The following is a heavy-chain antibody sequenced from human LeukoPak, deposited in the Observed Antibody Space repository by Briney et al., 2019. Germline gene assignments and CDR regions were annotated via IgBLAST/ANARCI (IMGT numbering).Heavy chain of an antibody. CDR2: ISSSGSTI. Sequence: PGGSLRLSCAASGFTFSSYEMNWVRQAPGKGLEWVSYISSSGSTIYYADSVKGRFTISRDNAKNSLYLQMHSLRAEDTAVYYCASSASSGWYDYWGQGTLVTVSS. D-gene: IGHD6-19*01. J-gene: IGHJ4*02. CDR3: ASSASSGWYDY. CDR1: GFTFSSYE. V-gene: IGHV3-48*03.